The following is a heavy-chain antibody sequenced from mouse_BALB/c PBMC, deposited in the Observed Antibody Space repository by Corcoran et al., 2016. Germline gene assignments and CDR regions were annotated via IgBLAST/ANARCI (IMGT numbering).Heavy chain of an antibody. CDR3: ARDWDWYFDV. J-gene: IGHJ1*01. Sequence: EVQLPHSGPELVKPGASVKMSCKASGYTFTDYYMKWVKQSHGKRLEWIGDINPNNGGTSYNQKSEGKATLTVDKSSSTAYMQLNSLTSEDSAVYYCARDWDWYFDVWGAGTTVIVSS. V-gene: IGHV1-26*01. CDR2: INPNNGGT. CDR1: GYTFTDYY. D-gene: IGHD4-1*01.